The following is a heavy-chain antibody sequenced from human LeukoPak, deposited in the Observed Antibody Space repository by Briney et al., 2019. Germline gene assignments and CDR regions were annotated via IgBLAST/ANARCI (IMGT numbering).Heavy chain of an antibody. CDR3: AREGYSSGLNWFDP. CDR1: GGSISSYY. Sequence: SETLSLTCTVSGGSISSYYWSWIRQPPGKGLSWLGYIYYSGSTNYNPSLKSRVTISVDTSKNQFSLKLSSVTAADTAVYYCAREGYSSGLNWFDPWGQGTLVTVSS. J-gene: IGHJ5*02. D-gene: IGHD6-19*01. V-gene: IGHV4-59*13. CDR2: IYYSGST.